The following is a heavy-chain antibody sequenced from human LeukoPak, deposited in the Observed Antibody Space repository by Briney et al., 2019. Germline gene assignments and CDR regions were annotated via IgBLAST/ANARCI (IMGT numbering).Heavy chain of an antibody. CDR2: INPSGGST. V-gene: IGHV1-46*01. CDR3: ARAGGGRGYSGYDFVPHYSSSWYNWFDP. Sequence: ASVKVSCKASGYTFTSYYMHWVRQAPGQGLEWMGIINPSGGSTSYAQKFQGRVTMTRDTSTSTVYMELSSLRSEDTAVYYCARAGGGRGYSGYDFVPHYSSSWYNWFDPWGQGTLVTVSS. D-gene: IGHD5-12*01. CDR1: GYTFTSYY. J-gene: IGHJ5*02.